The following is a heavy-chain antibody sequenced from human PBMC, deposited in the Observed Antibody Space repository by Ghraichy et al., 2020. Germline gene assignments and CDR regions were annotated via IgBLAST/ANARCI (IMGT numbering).Heavy chain of an antibody. Sequence: SETLSLTCAVYGGSFSGYYWSWIRQPPGKGLEWIGEINHSGSTNYNPSLKSRVTISVDTSKNQFSLKLSSVTAADTAVYYCARDVGPENYNWFDPWGQGTLVTVSS. V-gene: IGHV4-34*01. CDR1: GGSFSGYY. CDR3: ARDVGPENYNWFDP. J-gene: IGHJ5*02. D-gene: IGHD1-14*01. CDR2: INHSGST.